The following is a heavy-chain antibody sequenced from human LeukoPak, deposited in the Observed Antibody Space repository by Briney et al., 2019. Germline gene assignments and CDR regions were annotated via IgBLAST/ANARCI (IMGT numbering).Heavy chain of an antibody. CDR1: GLTFSSYG. Sequence: PGGPLRFSFAASGLTFSSYGMHGVRQVPGKGLEGVAVISYDGSNKYYADSVKGRFTISRDNSKNTLYLQMNSLRAEDTAVYYCAKDPGSGYYPARVDYWGQGTLVIVSS. V-gene: IGHV3-30*18. CDR3: AKDPGSGYYPARVDY. CDR2: ISYDGSNK. J-gene: IGHJ4*02. D-gene: IGHD3-3*01.